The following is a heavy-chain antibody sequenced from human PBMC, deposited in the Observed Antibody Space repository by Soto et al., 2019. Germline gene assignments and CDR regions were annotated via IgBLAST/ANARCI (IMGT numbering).Heavy chain of an antibody. CDR1: GGSISSGGYS. CDR2: IYHSGST. Sequence: QLQLQESGSGLVKPSQTLSLTCAVSGGSISSGGYSGSWIRQPPGKGLEWIGYIYHSGSTYYNPSLKSRVTISVDRSKNQFSLKLSSVTAADTAVYYCARELVGGYFDYWGQGTLVTVSS. J-gene: IGHJ4*02. CDR3: ARELVGGYFDY. V-gene: IGHV4-30-2*01. D-gene: IGHD1-26*01.